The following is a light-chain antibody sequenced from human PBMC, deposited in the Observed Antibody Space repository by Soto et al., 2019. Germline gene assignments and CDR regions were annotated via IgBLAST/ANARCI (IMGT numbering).Light chain of an antibody. V-gene: IGKV1-5*03. CDR1: QTISSW. Sequence: DIQMTQSPSTLSGSVGDRVTITCRASQTISSWLAWYQQKPGKAPKLLIYKASTLKSGVPSRFSGSGSGTEFTLTISSLQPEDFATYYCQQSDTTPWTFGQGTKVDIK. CDR3: QQSDTTPWT. J-gene: IGKJ1*01. CDR2: KAS.